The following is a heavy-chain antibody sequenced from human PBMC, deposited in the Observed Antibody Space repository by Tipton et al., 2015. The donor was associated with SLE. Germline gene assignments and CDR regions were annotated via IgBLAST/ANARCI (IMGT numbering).Heavy chain of an antibody. V-gene: IGHV4-34*01. J-gene: IGHJ6*02. CDR1: GASFSGYY. CDR3: AKLHEERRALKGMDV. Sequence: TLSLTCAVYGASFSGYYWSWIRQPPGKGLEWIGEINHSGSTKYNPSLKSRVTISVDKSKNQFSLKVNAVTAADTAVYVCAKLHEERRALKGMDVWGQETTVTVAS. D-gene: IGHD1-1*01. CDR2: INHSGST.